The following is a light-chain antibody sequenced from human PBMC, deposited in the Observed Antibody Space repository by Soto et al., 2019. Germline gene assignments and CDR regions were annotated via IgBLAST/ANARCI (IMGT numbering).Light chain of an antibody. CDR1: SSDVGGYNY. CDR2: EVS. J-gene: IGLJ1*01. Sequence: QSALTQPASVSGSPGQSITISCTGTSSDVGGYNYVSWYQQHPGKAPKLMIYEVSNRPSGVSNRFSGSKSGNTASLSISGLQAADEADYYCSSYTSSSTLYVFGTGTKVIVL. V-gene: IGLV2-14*01. CDR3: SSYTSSSTLYV.